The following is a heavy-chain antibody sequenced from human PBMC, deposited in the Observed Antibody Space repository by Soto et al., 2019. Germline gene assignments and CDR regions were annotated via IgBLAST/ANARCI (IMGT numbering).Heavy chain of an antibody. CDR3: ASGAKYYYDSSGYYGTDY. CDR2: IYYSGST. V-gene: IGHV4-59*12. D-gene: IGHD3-22*01. J-gene: IGHJ4*02. CDR1: GGSISSYY. Sequence: PSETLSLTCTVSGGSISSYYWSWIRQPPGKGLEWIGYIYYSGSTNYNPSLKSRVTISVDTSKNQFSLKLSSVTAADTAVYYCASGAKYYYDSSGYYGTDYWGQGTLVTVSS.